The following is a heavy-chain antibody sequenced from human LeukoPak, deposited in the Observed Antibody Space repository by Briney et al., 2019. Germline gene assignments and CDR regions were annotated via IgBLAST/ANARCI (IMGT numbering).Heavy chain of an antibody. J-gene: IGHJ4*02. CDR3: ARDDCSTTICLAY. D-gene: IGHD2-2*01. CDR1: GFTFRNYG. CDR2: IWYDESKK. V-gene: IGHV3-33*01. Sequence: GGSLRLSCETSGFTFRNYGMHWVRQAPGKGLDWVAVIWYDESKKYYADSVKGRFTNSRDISKNTLYLQMNSLRAEDTAVYYCARDDCSTTICLAYWGQGTLVSVSS.